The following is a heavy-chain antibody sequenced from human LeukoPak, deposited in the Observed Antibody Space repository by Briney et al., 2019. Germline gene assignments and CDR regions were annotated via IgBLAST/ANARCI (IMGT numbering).Heavy chain of an antibody. Sequence: GESLKISFKGSGYSFSSYWIAWVRQMPGKGLEWMGVIYPRDSRTTYSPSFQDQVTISADKSISTAYLQWTSLKASDTAMYYCARHLSDITSSPNYWGPGTLVTVSS. J-gene: IGHJ4*02. V-gene: IGHV5-51*01. CDR2: IYPRDSRT. D-gene: IGHD2-2*01. CDR3: ARHLSDITSSPNY. CDR1: GYSFSSYW.